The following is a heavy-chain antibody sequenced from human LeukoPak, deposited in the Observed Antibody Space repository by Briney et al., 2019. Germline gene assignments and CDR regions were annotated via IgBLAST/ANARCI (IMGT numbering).Heavy chain of an antibody. D-gene: IGHD6-13*01. CDR1: GGSISSGSYY. Sequence: SQTLSLTCTVSGGSISSGSYYWSWIRQPAGKGLEWIGRIYTSGSTNYNPSLKSRVTISVDTSKNQFSLKLSSVTAADTAVYYCARTCSSSWYPPFYYFDYWGQGTLVTVSS. J-gene: IGHJ4*02. CDR2: IYTSGST. CDR3: ARTCSSSWYPPFYYFDY. V-gene: IGHV4-61*02.